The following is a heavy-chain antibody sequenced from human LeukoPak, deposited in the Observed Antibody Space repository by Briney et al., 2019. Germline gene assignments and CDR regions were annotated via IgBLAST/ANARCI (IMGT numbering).Heavy chain of an antibody. V-gene: IGHV3-74*01. D-gene: IGHD3-10*01. J-gene: IGHJ4*02. CDR2: INSDGGTT. CDR3: ATDSYVSGSYYRLFY. CDR1: GFTFSSYG. Sequence: GGSLRLSCAASGFTFSSYGMSWVRQAPGKGLVWVSGINSDGGTTTYADSVKGRFTISRDNAKNTLYLQMNNLRAEDTAIYYCATDSYVSGSYYRLFYWGQGTLVTVSS.